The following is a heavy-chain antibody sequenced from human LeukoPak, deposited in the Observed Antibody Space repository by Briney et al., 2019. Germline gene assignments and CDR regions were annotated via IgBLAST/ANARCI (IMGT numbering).Heavy chain of an antibody. D-gene: IGHD4-17*01. J-gene: IGHJ6*03. CDR3: ARTAAVTTYFYYYYYMDV. Sequence: SETLSLTCSVSGGSISSSSSYWGWIRQPPGKGLEWIGSIYYSGSSFDNPALKSRVTISVDTSKNQFSLKLSSVTAADTAVYYCARTAAVTTYFYYYYYMDVWGKGTTVTISS. CDR1: GGSISSSSSY. V-gene: IGHV4-39*07. CDR2: IYYSGSS.